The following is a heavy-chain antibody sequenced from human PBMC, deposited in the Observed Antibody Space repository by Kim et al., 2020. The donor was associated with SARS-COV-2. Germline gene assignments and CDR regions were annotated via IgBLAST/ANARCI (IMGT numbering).Heavy chain of an antibody. D-gene: IGHD3-22*01. Sequence: SETLSLTCTVSGGSISYYYWTWIRQPPGKGLEWIGYVFDSGSTNYNPSLKSRVTISLGTSKKQFSLQLTSVTAADTAVYYCARGKYYYDGSGNPRFWYFHLSGRGTLVPVSS. CDR1: GGSISYYY. V-gene: IGHV4-59*01. CDR3: ARGKYYYDGSGNPRFWYFHL. CDR2: VFDSGST. J-gene: IGHJ2*01.